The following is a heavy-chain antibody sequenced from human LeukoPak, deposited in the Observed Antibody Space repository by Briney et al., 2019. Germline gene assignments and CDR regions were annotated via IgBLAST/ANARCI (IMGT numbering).Heavy chain of an antibody. CDR2: VFYNGNT. J-gene: IGHJ4*02. CDR3: AKHGEDSTGYYADFFDH. Sequence: SSETLSLTCTVSGGSINTKTHYWACIRQTPGKGLEWIGSVFYNGNTYYNPSLKSRVTISVDTSKNQFSLRLTSVTAADTAVYYCAKHGEDSTGYYADFFDHCGQGTLVTVSS. V-gene: IGHV4-39*01. D-gene: IGHD3-22*01. CDR1: GGSINTKTHY.